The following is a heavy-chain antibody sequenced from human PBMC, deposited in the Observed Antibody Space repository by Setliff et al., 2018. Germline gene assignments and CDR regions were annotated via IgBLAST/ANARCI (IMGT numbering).Heavy chain of an antibody. Sequence: SETLSLTCSVYGESFSNNFWSWIRQSPGKGLEWIGESDHGGNTTIHPSLKSRLTMSVDTSKNQFSLKLTSVTAADTAVYYCVRDRTAYSYGLDVWGQGTTVTVS. CDR1: GESFSNNF. J-gene: IGHJ6*02. CDR2: SDHGGNT. D-gene: IGHD5-18*01. CDR3: VRDRTAYSYGLDV. V-gene: IGHV4-34*01.